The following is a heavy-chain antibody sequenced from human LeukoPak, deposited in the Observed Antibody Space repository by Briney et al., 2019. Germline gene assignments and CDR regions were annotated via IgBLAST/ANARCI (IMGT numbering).Heavy chain of an antibody. CDR2: IYSGGST. J-gene: IGHJ4*02. CDR3: AKRYDFWSGYYKLFDY. V-gene: IGHV3-66*04. Sequence: GGSLRLSCAASGFTVSSNYMSWVRQAPGKGLEWVSVIYSGGSTYYADSVKGRFTISRDNSKNTLYLQMNSLRAEDTAVYYCAKRYDFWSGYYKLFDYWGQGTLVTVSS. CDR1: GFTVSSNY. D-gene: IGHD3-3*01.